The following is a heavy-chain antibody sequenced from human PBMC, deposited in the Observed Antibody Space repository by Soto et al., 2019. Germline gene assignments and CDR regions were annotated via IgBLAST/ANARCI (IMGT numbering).Heavy chain of an antibody. J-gene: IGHJ3*01. Sequence: QVQVAQSGAEVKEPGASVKVSCKVSGYTFTSYGISWVRQAPGQGLEWMGWITSYSRTTNYAPNFQGRVTMTTDTSTTTAYMELRSLRSDDTAVYYCARCGHYGSGFSSVRFGAFDFWGQGTMVTVSS. D-gene: IGHD3-10*01. CDR3: ARCGHYGSGFSSVRFGAFDF. CDR2: ITSYSRTT. CDR1: GYTFTSYG. V-gene: IGHV1-18*04.